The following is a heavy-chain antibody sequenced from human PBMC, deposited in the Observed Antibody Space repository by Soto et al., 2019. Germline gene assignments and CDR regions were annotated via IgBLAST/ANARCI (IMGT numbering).Heavy chain of an antibody. CDR2: TYYRSKWYN. V-gene: IGHV6-1*01. J-gene: IGHJ6*02. CDR1: GDSVSSNSAA. D-gene: IGHD3-22*01. CDR3: ARDDSSGYYRGFYYYGMDV. Sequence: SQTLSLTCVISGDSVSSNSAAWNWIRQSPSRGLEWLGRTYYRSKWYNDYAVSVKSRITINPDTSKNQFSLQLNSVTPEDTAVYYCARDDSSGYYRGFYYYGMDVWGQGTTVTVSS.